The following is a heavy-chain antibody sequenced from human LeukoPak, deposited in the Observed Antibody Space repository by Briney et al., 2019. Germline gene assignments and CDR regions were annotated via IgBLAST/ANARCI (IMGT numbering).Heavy chain of an antibody. J-gene: IGHJ4*02. CDR3: ARSDITMIVVE. CDR1: GGSISSYY. CDR2: IYYSGST. Sequence: SETLSLTCTVSGGSISSYYWSWIRQPPGKGLEWIGYIYYSGSTNYNPSPKSRVTISVDTSKNQFSLKLSSVTAADTAVYYCARSDITMIVVEWGQGTLVTVSS. V-gene: IGHV4-59*08. D-gene: IGHD3-22*01.